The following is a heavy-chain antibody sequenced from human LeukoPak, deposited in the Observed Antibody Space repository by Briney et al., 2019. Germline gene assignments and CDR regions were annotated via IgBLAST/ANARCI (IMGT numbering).Heavy chain of an antibody. CDR1: GGSISSYY. Sequence: SETLSLTCTVSGGSISSYYWNWIRQPPGKGLEWIGYISYSGSTIYNPSLKSRVTISGDTSKNQFSLKLSPVTAADTAVYYCARHKESSGWYYFDYWGQGTLVIVSS. D-gene: IGHD6-19*01. CDR3: ARHKESSGWYYFDY. J-gene: IGHJ4*02. CDR2: ISYSGST. V-gene: IGHV4-59*08.